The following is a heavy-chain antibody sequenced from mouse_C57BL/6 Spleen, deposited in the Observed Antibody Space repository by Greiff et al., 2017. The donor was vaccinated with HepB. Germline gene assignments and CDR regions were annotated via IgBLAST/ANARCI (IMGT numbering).Heavy chain of an antibody. D-gene: IGHD4-1*01. CDR1: GYTFTSYW. CDR3: ARKARTAVFDY. CDR2: IHPNSGST. Sequence: QVQLQQPGAELVKPGASVKLSCKASGYTFTSYWMHWVKQRPGQGLEWIGMIHPNSGSTNYNEKFKSKATLTVDKSSSTAYMQLSSLTSEDSAVYYCARKARTAVFDYWGQGTTLTVSS. V-gene: IGHV1-64*01. J-gene: IGHJ2*01.